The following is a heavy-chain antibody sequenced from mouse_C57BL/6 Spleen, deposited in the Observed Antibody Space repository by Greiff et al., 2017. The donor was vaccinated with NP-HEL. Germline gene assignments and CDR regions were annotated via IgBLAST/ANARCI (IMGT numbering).Heavy chain of an antibody. Sequence: QVQLKESGAELARPGASVKMSCKASGYTFTSYPVHWVKQRPGQGLEWIGYINPSSGYTKYNQKFKDKATLTADKSSSTAYMQLSSLTSEDSAVYYCARNYAMDYWGQGTSVTVSS. J-gene: IGHJ4*01. CDR3: ARNYAMDY. CDR2: INPSSGYT. V-gene: IGHV1-4*01. CDR1: GYTFTSYP.